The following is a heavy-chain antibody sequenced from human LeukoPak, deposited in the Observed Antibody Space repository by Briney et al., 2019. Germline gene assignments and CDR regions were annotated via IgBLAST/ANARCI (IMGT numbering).Heavy chain of an antibody. Sequence: SVKVSCKASGGTFSSHAISWVRQAPGQGLEWMGGIIPIFGTANYAQKFQGRVTITADESTSTAYMELSSLRSEDTAVYYCARGLRDGYKFSGDYWGQGTLVTVSS. D-gene: IGHD5-24*01. V-gene: IGHV1-69*13. CDR3: ARGLRDGYKFSGDY. CDR2: IIPIFGTA. CDR1: GGTFSSHA. J-gene: IGHJ4*02.